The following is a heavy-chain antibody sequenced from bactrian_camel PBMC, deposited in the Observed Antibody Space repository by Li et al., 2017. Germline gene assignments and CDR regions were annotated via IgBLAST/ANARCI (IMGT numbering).Heavy chain of an antibody. CDR2: INSDSGST. V-gene: IGHV3S25*01. J-gene: IGHJ4*01. CDR1: GYTYSRYC. D-gene: IGHD5*01. Sequence: QLVESGGGLVQPGGSLRLSCSVTGYTYSRYCMGWFRQHPGKEREGVSVINSDSGSTSYVDSVKGRFTISQDNAKRTVYLQMNNLKPEDTGMYYCMAATRPKWGERCPILASKNPWGQGTQVTVS. CDR3: MAATRPKWGERCPILASKNP.